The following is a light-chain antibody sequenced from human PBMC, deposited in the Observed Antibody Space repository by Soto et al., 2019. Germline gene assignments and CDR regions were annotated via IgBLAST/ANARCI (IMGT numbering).Light chain of an antibody. CDR2: LGS. Sequence: DIVMTQSPLSLPVTPGEPASISCRSSQSLLYENGYTYCDWYVQKPGQPPQLLIYLGSSRPSGGPDKFRGSVSSTHFTLKISRVETEDVGVYYCMQALKPPYTFRQGTKLEIK. J-gene: IGKJ2*01. CDR1: QSLLYENGYTY. V-gene: IGKV2-28*01. CDR3: MQALKPPYT.